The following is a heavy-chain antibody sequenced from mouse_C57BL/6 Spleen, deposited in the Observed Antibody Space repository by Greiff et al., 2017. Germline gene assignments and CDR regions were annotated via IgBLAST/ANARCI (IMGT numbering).Heavy chain of an antibody. Sequence: VQLQQSGPVLVKPGASVKMSCKASGYTFTGYYMNWVKQSHGKSLEWIGVINPYNGGTSYNQKFKGKATLTVEKSSSTAYMELNRLPSEDSAVYYCARSYGSSLYSCLDDWGQGTLVTVSA. CDR3: ARSYGSSLYSCLDD. J-gene: IGHJ3*01. CDR2: INPYNGGT. CDR1: GYTFTGYY. D-gene: IGHD1-1*01. V-gene: IGHV1-19*01.